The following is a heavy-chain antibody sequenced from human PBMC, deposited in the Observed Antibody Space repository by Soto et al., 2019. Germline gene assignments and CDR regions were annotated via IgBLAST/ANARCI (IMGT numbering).Heavy chain of an antibody. Sequence: PSETLSLTCTVSGGSIDSFYWNCIRQSPGKGLEWIGYIYYSGSTTNYNPSLKSRATLSVDTSKNQFSLKLSSVTAADTAVYYCARGGYSSSWYRSFYYYYGMDVWGQGTTVTVSS. D-gene: IGHD6-13*01. V-gene: IGHV4-59*12. CDR1: GGSIDSFY. CDR2: IYYSGST. CDR3: ARGGYSSSWYRSFYYYYGMDV. J-gene: IGHJ6*02.